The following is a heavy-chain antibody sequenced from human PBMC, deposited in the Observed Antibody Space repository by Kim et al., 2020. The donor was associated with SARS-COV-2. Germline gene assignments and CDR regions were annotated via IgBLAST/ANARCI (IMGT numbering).Heavy chain of an antibody. CDR2: ISGDGGST. V-gene: IGHV3-43*02. J-gene: IGHJ6*02. CDR1: GFTFDDYA. D-gene: IGHD6-13*01. CDR3: AVFLTGYSSSWLYYYYYYGMDV. Sequence: GGSLRLSCAASGFTFDDYAMHWVRQAPGKGLEWVSLISGDGGSTYYADSVKGRFTISRDNSKNSLYLQMNSLRTEDTALYYCAVFLTGYSSSWLYYYYYYGMDVWGQGTTVTVSS.